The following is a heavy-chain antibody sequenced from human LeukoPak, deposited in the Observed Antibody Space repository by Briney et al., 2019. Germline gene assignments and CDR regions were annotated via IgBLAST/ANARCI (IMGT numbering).Heavy chain of an antibody. CDR3: ARDLRGTGYNFDY. Sequence: PGGSLRLSCAASGFTVSSNYMSWVRQAPGKGLEWVSVIYSGGSTYYADSVKGRFSISRDNAKNSLYLQMNSLRAEDTAVYYCARDLRGTGYNFDYWGQGTLVTVSS. V-gene: IGHV3-53*01. CDR1: GFTVSSNY. CDR2: IYSGGST. J-gene: IGHJ4*02. D-gene: IGHD3/OR15-3a*01.